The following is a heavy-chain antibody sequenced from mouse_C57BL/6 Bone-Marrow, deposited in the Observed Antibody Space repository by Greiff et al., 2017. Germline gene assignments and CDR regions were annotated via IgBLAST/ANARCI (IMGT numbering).Heavy chain of an antibody. V-gene: IGHV1-64*01. CDR1: GYTFTSYW. D-gene: IGHD3-2*02. J-gene: IGHJ3*01. CDR2: IHPDSGST. Sequence: QVQLKQPGAELVKPGASVKLSCKASGYTFTSYWMHWVKQRPGQGLEWIGMIHPDSGSTNYNEKFKSKATLTVDKSSSTAYMQLSSLTSVASAVYDCASGRQLRPAWFAYWGPGTLVTVSA. CDR3: ASGRQLRPAWFAY.